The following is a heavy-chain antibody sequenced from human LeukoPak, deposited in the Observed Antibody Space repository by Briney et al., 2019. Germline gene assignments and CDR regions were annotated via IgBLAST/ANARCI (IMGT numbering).Heavy chain of an antibody. J-gene: IGHJ4*02. CDR2: ISGSGGST. CDR1: GFTFSSYA. D-gene: IGHD3-22*01. V-gene: IGHV3-23*01. CDR3: ARETYYYDSSGYYPYFDY. Sequence: QPGGSLRLSCAASGFTFSSYAMSWVRQAPGKGLEWVSAISGSGGSTYYADSVKGRFTISRDNSKNTLYLQMNCLRAEDTAVYYCARETYYYDSSGYYPYFDYWGQGTLVTVSS.